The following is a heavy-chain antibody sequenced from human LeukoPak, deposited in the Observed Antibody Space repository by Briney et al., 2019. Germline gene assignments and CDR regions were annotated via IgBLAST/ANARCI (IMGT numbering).Heavy chain of an antibody. CDR3: ARVLTGKLLWVGERVGDQSFRRVRGDWFDP. CDR1: GGSISTYY. J-gene: IGHJ5*02. Sequence: KASETLSLTCTVSGGSISTYYWNWIRQPPGKGLEWIGYIYYSGTTNYNPSLKSRVSMSVDTSKNQFSLKLSSVTAADTAVYYCARVLTGKLLWVGERVGDQSFRRVRGDWFDPWGQGTLVTVSS. D-gene: IGHD3-10*01. CDR2: IYYSGTT. V-gene: IGHV4-59*01.